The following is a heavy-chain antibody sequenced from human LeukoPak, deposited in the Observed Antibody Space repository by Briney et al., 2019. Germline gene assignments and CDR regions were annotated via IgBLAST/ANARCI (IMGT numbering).Heavy chain of an antibody. CDR1: GFGTYG. D-gene: IGHD4-17*01. Sequence: GGSLRLSCAASGFGTYGMHWVRQPPAEGLEGLAVISNYGHTKYYADSVKGRFTISLHSSNKTLYLQMNRPRTEDTAAYYCAHDLHRRLPEYGHYGPDVFGMWGQGIMVIVPS. CDR2: ISNYGHTK. J-gene: IGHJ3*02. CDR3: AHDLHRRLPEYGHYGPDVFGM. V-gene: IGHV3-30*18.